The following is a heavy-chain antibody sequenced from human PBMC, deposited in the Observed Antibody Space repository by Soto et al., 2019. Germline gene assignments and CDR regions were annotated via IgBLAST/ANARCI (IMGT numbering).Heavy chain of an antibody. CDR1: GFTFSSYA. Sequence: PGGSLRRSCAASGFTFSSYAMNCERQGPGNGLECVAVISYAGTNKYYADYVKGRFTIYRGNSKNTLYLQMNSLRAEDTAVYYCASGGMVRVVTYYYYYYGMDGWGQGT. CDR2: ISYAGTNK. D-gene: IGHD3-10*01. CDR3: ASGGMVRVVTYYYYYYGMDG. J-gene: IGHJ6*02. V-gene: IGHV3-30-3*01.